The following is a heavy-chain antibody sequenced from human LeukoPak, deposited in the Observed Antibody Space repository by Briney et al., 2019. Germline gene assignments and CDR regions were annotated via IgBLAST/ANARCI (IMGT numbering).Heavy chain of an antibody. J-gene: IGHJ4*02. Sequence: ASVKVSCKASGYTFTGYYMHWVRQAPGQGLEWMGRINPNSGGTNYAQKFRGRVTMTRDTSISTAYMELSRLRSDDTAVYYCAKNYGSGSQYYFDYWGQGTLVTVSS. D-gene: IGHD3-10*01. V-gene: IGHV1-2*06. CDR3: AKNYGSGSQYYFDY. CDR1: GYTFTGYY. CDR2: INPNSGGT.